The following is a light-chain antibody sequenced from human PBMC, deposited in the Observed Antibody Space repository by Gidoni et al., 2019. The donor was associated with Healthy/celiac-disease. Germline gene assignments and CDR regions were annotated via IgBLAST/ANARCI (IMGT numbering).Light chain of an antibody. CDR1: QSVSSY. J-gene: IGKJ3*01. V-gene: IGKV3-11*01. CDR2: DAA. CDR3: QQRSNWPGVT. Sequence: IVLTQSPATLSLSPGERATLSCRASQSVSSYLAWYQQKPGQAHRLLIYDAANRATGIPARFSGSGSGTDFTLTISSLEPEDFAVYYCQQRSNWPGVTFGPGTKVDIK.